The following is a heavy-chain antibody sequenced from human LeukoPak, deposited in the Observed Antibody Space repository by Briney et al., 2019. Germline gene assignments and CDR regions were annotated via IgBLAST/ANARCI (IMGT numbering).Heavy chain of an antibody. CDR2: IRTKANNYAT. J-gene: IGHJ4*02. Sequence: VRPGGSLKLSCAASGFMFSGSPMHWVRQASGKGLEWVGHIRTKANNYATIYAASVKGRFTISRDDSKNTAYLQMNSLKTEDTAVYYCARPSQYGSGTDYYFDSWGQGTLVTVSS. V-gene: IGHV3-73*01. CDR3: ARPSQYGSGTDYYFDS. D-gene: IGHD3-10*01. CDR1: GFMFSGSP.